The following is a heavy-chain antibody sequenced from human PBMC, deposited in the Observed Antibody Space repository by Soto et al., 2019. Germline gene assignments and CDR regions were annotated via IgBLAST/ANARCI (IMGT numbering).Heavy chain of an antibody. CDR1: GDSVSSSSAA. CDR2: TYYRSKWIH. D-gene: IGHD3-16*01. CDR3: AGVVWFRGMDV. Sequence: SQTLSLTCDISGDSVSSSSAAWNWIRQSPSRGLEWLGRTYYRSKWIHECTVSMESRITINPDTSKNQFSLHIYSVTPEDTAVYYCAGVVWFRGMDVWGQGTPVTVSS. V-gene: IGHV6-1*01. J-gene: IGHJ6*02.